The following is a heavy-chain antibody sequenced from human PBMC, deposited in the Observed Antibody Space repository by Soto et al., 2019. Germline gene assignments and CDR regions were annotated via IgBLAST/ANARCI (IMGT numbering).Heavy chain of an antibody. CDR3: ARGSRFGVLTGYDIDY. D-gene: IGHD3-9*01. V-gene: IGHV3-7*01. Sequence: GGSLRLSCAASGFTFSSYWMSWVRQAPGKGLEWVANIKQDGSEKYYVDSVKGRFTISRDNAKNSLYLQMNSLRAEDTAVYYCARGSRFGVLTGYDIDYWGQGTLVTVSS. CDR1: GFTFSSYW. J-gene: IGHJ4*02. CDR2: IKQDGSEK.